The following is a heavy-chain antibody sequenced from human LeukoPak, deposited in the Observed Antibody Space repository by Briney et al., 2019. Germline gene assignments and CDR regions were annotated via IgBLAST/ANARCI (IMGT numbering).Heavy chain of an antibody. V-gene: IGHV3-30*04. CDR1: GFTFGDYA. CDR2: ISYDGSNK. J-gene: IGHJ4*02. CDR3: AKESIVATTIDH. Sequence: GGSLRLSCTASGFTFGDYAMSWVRQAPGKGLEWVAGISYDGSNKYYSDSVKGRFTISRDNSKNTLFLQMSSLRAEDTAVYYCAKESIVATTIDHWGQGTLVTVSS. D-gene: IGHD5-12*01.